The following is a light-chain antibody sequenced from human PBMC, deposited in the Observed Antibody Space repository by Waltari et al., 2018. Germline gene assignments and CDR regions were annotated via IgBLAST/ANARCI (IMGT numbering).Light chain of an antibody. CDR3: QHYHNWPKLT. Sequence: EIVMTQSPATLSVSPGERATLSCRASQSVRSNVVWYQQKPGQAPRLLIFDASTRATSIPARFSGSGFGTEFTLTISSLQSEDFAVYYCQHYHNWPKLTFGGGTKVDIK. CDR2: DAS. CDR1: QSVRSN. J-gene: IGKJ4*01. V-gene: IGKV3-15*01.